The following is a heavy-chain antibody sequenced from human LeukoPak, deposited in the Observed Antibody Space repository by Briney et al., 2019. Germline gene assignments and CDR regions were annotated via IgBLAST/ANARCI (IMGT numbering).Heavy chain of an antibody. J-gene: IGHJ4*02. CDR1: GYTFTSYY. CDR2: INPSGGST. CDR3: ARGVNVVVPAAIDFDY. V-gene: IGHV1-46*03. Sequence: ASVKVSCKASGYTFTSYYMHWVRQAPGQGLEWMGIINPSGGSTNYAQKFQGRVTMTRDTSTSTVYMELSSLRSEDTAVYYCARGVNVVVPAAIDFDYWGQGTLVTVSS. D-gene: IGHD2-2*01.